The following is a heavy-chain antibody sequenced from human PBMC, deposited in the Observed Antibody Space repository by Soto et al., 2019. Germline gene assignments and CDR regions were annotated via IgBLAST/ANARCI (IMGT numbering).Heavy chain of an antibody. Sequence: GASVKVSCKASGGAFNNYAIYCVRQAPGQGLEWLGTIVPVFPSVYYAPRFQGRPTITADGSTDTVYMMLTSLKSEDTAVYYCAREMPSTAAAYFYYGLNVWGQGTSVTVSS. CDR2: IVPVFPSV. CDR3: AREMPSTAAAYFYYGLNV. D-gene: IGHD6-13*01. CDR1: GGAFNNYA. J-gene: IGHJ6*02. V-gene: IGHV1-69*13.